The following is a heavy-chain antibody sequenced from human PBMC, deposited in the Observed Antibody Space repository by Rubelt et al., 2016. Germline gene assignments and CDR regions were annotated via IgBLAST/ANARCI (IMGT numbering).Heavy chain of an antibody. Sequence: QVQLVQSGAEVKKPGSSVKVSCKASGGTFSSYAISWVRQAPGQGLEWMGGIIPIFGTANYAQKFQGRVTITADKSTSTAYMERSSLGSEETAVYYCASPPYDILTGYDYYYGMDVWGQGTTVTVSS. J-gene: IGHJ6*02. CDR1: GGTFSSYA. CDR2: IIPIFGTA. CDR3: ASPPYDILTGYDYYYGMDV. V-gene: IGHV1-69*06. D-gene: IGHD3-9*01.